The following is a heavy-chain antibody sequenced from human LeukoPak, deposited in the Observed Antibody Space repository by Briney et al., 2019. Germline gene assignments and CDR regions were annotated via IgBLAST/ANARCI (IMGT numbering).Heavy chain of an antibody. V-gene: IGHV4-39*01. CDR3: VSPRGFSYGYFDY. CDR2: IYYSKNT. J-gene: IGHJ4*02. Sequence: SETLSLTCTVSGDSISSYYWSWIRQPPGKGLEWIGSIYYSKNTYYNPSLKSRVTISADTSKNQFSLTLGSVSATDTAVYYCVSPRGFSYGYFDYWGQGTLVTVSS. CDR1: GDSISSYY. D-gene: IGHD5-18*01.